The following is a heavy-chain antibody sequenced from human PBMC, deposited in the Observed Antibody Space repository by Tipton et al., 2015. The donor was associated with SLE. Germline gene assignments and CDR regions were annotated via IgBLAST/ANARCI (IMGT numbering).Heavy chain of an antibody. D-gene: IGHD4-23*01. Sequence: LRLSCAVHGGSFSDYFWSWIRQSPGKGLEWIGEINDSGITHYNPSLKSRITMSVDTSKSEFSLKLGSVTAADTAVYYCVRRRATVINRIYFFDHWGQGAPVTVSS. V-gene: IGHV4-34*01. CDR3: VRRRATVINRIYFFDH. CDR2: INDSGIT. CDR1: GGSFSDYF. J-gene: IGHJ4*02.